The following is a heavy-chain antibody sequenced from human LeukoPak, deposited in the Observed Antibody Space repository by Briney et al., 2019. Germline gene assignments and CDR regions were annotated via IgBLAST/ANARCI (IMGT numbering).Heavy chain of an antibody. V-gene: IGHV3-23*01. CDR1: GFPFSTYA. Sequence: PGGSLRLSCVASGFPFSTYAMNWVRQAPGKGLEWVSVITGSGGFTQYADSVKGRFTISRDNSKNTVYLQMNSLRVEDTALYYCVRSLDYWGQGTLVTVSS. J-gene: IGHJ4*02. CDR3: VRSLDY. CDR2: ITGSGGFT.